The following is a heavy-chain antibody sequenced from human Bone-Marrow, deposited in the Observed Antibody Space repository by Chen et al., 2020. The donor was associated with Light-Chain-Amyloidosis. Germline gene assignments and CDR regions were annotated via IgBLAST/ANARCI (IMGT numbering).Heavy chain of an antibody. J-gene: IGHJ4*02. Sequence: QVQLQESGPGLVKPSQTLSLTCSVSGDSISSDSYYWSWIRQHPGKGLEWIGYIDDSGSTYYNPSLKSRVTISVDTSKNQFSLTLTSVTVADTAVYYCARSLSAYDGDGVYWGQGVLVIVSS. CDR2: IDDSGST. D-gene: IGHD5-12*01. V-gene: IGHV4-31*03. CDR1: GDSISSDSYY. CDR3: ARSLSAYDGDGVY.